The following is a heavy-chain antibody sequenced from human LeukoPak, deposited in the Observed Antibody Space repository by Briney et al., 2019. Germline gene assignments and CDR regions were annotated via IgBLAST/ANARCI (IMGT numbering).Heavy chain of an antibody. J-gene: IGHJ4*02. D-gene: IGHD3-22*01. CDR2: ISAYNGNT. Sequence: ASVKVSCKASGGTFSSYAISWVRQAPGQGLEWMGWISAYNGNTNYAQKLQGRVTMTTDTSTSTAYMELRSLRSDDTAVYYCAKAYGTNGYYQLPIDFWGQGTLVTVSS. V-gene: IGHV1-18*01. CDR3: AKAYGTNGYYQLPIDF. CDR1: GGTFSSYA.